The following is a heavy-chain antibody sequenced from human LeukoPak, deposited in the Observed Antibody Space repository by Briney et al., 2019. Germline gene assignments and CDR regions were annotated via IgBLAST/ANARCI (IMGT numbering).Heavy chain of an antibody. V-gene: IGHV3-11*03. CDR1: GFTFSDYY. CDR3: VVDRYCSGGSCSDAFDL. Sequence: GGSLRLSCAASGFTFSDYYVTWIRQAPGKGLEWVSYIDGTNSYTNYADSVKGRFTISRDDSKNTVYLQMNSLRAEDTAVYYCVVDRYCSGGSCSDAFDLWGQGTMVTVSS. CDR2: IDGTNSYT. J-gene: IGHJ3*01. D-gene: IGHD2-15*01.